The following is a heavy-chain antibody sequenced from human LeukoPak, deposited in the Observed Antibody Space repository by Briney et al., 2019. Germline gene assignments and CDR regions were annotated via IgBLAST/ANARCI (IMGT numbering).Heavy chain of an antibody. CDR2: INPNTGGT. CDR3: GRGNKSFDP. CDR1: GYSFTGYY. J-gene: IGHJ5*02. Sequence: ASVKVSCKASGYSFTGYYIHWVRQAPGQGLEWMGWINPNTGGTNYAQKFQGRVTMTKDTSTNAAYMELNKLTSDDTAVYYCGRGNKSFDPWGQGTLVTVSS. V-gene: IGHV1-2*02.